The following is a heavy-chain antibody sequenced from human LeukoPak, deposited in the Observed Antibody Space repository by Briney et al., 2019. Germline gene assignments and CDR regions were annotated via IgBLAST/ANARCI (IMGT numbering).Heavy chain of an antibody. D-gene: IGHD2-15*01. CDR2: IKKTGSET. CDR1: GFTFNHYW. V-gene: IGHV3-7*01. CDR3: AREDGYCSGGNCYSYFDS. J-gene: IGHJ4*02. Sequence: VGSLRLSCAASGFTFNHYWMSWVRQAPGKGLEWVAYIKKTGSETYYVDSVKGRFTITRDNTRNSLFLQMYSLRAEDTAVYFCAREDGYCSGGNCYSYFDSWGQGTLVTVSS.